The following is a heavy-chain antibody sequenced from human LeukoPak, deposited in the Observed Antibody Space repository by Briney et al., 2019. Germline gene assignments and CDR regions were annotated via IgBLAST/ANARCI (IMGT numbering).Heavy chain of an antibody. Sequence: SETLSLTCTVSGGSISSSSYYWGWIRQPPGKGLEWIGSIYYSGSTYYNPSLKSRVTISVDTSKNQFSLKLSSVTAADTAVYYCARQRYSSSSDVSYYYYMDVWGKGTTVTVSS. V-gene: IGHV4-39*07. CDR2: IYYSGST. CDR3: ARQRYSSSSDVSYYYYMDV. CDR1: GGSISSSSYY. D-gene: IGHD6-6*01. J-gene: IGHJ6*03.